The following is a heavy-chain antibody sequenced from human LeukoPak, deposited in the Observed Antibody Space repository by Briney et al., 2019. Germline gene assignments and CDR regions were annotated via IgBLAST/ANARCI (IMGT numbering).Heavy chain of an antibody. Sequence: SETLSLTCTVSGGSLSSSSYYWGWIRQPPGKGLEWIGSIYYSGSTYYNPSLKSRVTISVDTSKSQFSLKLSSVTAADTAVYYCARQTRRYDSSGDRYFDYWGQGTLVTVSS. J-gene: IGHJ4*02. CDR3: ARQTRRYDSSGDRYFDY. V-gene: IGHV4-39*01. CDR1: GGSLSSSSYY. CDR2: IYYSGST. D-gene: IGHD3-22*01.